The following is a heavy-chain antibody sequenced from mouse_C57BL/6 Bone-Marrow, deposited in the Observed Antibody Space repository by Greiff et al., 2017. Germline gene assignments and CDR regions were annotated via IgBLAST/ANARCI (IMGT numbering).Heavy chain of an antibody. Sequence: QVQLQQPGAELVKPGASVKLSCKASGYTFTSYWMHWVKQRPGRGLEWIGMIHPNSGSTNYNEKFKSKATLTVDKSSSTAYMQHSSLPSEDSAVYYCARQYDSSPSDYWGQGTSVTVSS. D-gene: IGHD1-1*01. CDR2: IHPNSGST. J-gene: IGHJ4*01. CDR3: ARQYDSSPSDY. V-gene: IGHV1-64*01. CDR1: GYTFTSYW.